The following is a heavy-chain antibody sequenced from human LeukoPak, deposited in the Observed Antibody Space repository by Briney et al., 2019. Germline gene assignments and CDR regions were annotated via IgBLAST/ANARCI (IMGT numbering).Heavy chain of an antibody. Sequence: PSETLSLTCTVSGGSISSGSYYWSWIRQPAGKGLEWIGRIYTSGSTNYNPSLKSRVTISVDTSKNQFSLKLSSVTAADTAVYYCARESPEGYDYGDYLADYWGQGTLVTVSS. V-gene: IGHV4-61*02. CDR1: GGSISSGSYY. D-gene: IGHD4-17*01. CDR2: IYTSGST. CDR3: ARESPEGYDYGDYLADY. J-gene: IGHJ4*02.